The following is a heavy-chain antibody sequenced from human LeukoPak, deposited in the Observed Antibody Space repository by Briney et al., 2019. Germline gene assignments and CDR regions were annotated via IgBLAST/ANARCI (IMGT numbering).Heavy chain of an antibody. CDR1: GGSISSSSNY. D-gene: IGHD2-8*01. CDR2: IYYSGST. Sequence: PSETLSLTCTVSGGSISSSSNYWGWIRQPPGKGLEWIGSIYYSGSTYYNPSLKSRVTISVDTSKNQFSLKLSSVTAADTAVYYCARQEDCTNGVCYDYWGQGTLVTVSS. CDR3: ARQEDCTNGVCYDY. J-gene: IGHJ4*02. V-gene: IGHV4-39*01.